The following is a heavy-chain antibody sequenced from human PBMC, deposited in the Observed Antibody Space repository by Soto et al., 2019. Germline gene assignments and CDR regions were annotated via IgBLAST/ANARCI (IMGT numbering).Heavy chain of an antibody. CDR3: AKDRAYYDFWSGLDY. CDR2: ISYDGSNT. CDR1: GFTFSSYG. D-gene: IGHD3-3*01. V-gene: IGHV3-30*18. Sequence: GGSLRLSCAASGFTFSSYGMHWVRQAPGKGLEWVAVISYDGSNTYYADSVKGRFTIARDNSKNTLYLQMNSLRAEDTAVYYCAKDRAYYDFWSGLDYWGQGTLVTVSS. J-gene: IGHJ4*02.